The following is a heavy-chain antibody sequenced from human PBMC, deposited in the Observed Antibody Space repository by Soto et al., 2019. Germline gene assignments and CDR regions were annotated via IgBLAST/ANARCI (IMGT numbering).Heavy chain of an antibody. V-gene: IGHV1-8*01. D-gene: IGHD1-1*01. J-gene: IGHJ5*02. CDR2: MNPNSGNT. CDR1: GYTFTSYD. Sequence: QVQLVQSGAEVKKPGASVKVSCKASGYTFTSYDINWVRQATGQGLEWMGWMNPNSGNTGYAQKFQGRVTMTRNPSISTADRELGSLRCEDTAVYYCARKPHNAFKPKCDPWGQGTLVVVSS. CDR3: ARKPHNAFKPKCDP.